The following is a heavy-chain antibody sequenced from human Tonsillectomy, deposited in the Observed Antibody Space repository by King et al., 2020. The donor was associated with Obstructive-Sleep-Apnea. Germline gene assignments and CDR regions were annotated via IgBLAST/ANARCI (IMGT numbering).Heavy chain of an antibody. J-gene: IGHJ4*02. Sequence: VQLVESGAEVKKPGSSVKVSCQASGGTFTSHSLSWVRQAPGQGVEWMGRIIPINGVTDYAQKFQGRVTMTADKSTSTAYMELSSLRSDDTAIYYCAREGVYMVTTYFDFWGQGTLVTVSS. D-gene: IGHD2-21*02. CDR1: GGTFTSHS. CDR2: IIPINGVT. CDR3: AREGVYMVTTYFDF. V-gene: IGHV1-69*09.